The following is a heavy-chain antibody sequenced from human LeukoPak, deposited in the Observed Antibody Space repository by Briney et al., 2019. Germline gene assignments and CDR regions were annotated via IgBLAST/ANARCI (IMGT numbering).Heavy chain of an antibody. J-gene: IGHJ4*02. V-gene: IGHV1-2*02. CDR2: INPNIGST. Sequence: ASVKVSCKASGYTFTGYYIHWVRQAPGQGLELMGWINPNIGSTDYAQKSQGRVTMTRDTSISPAYLELSILKSDDSAVYYCARVLPDGFFPLEYWGQGTLVTVSS. D-gene: IGHD3/OR15-3a*01. CDR1: GYTFTGYY. CDR3: ARVLPDGFFPLEY.